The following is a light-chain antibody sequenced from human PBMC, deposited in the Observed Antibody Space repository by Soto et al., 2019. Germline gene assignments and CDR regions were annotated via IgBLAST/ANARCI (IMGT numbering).Light chain of an antibody. CDR1: QSVSSR. V-gene: IGKV3-20*01. CDR2: GAS. CDR3: QHYVGGSKLS. Sequence: EIVMTQSPDTLSLSPGERATLSCRASQSVSSRLAWYQQKPGQAPRLLISGASSRATGIPDRFSGSGSGKDFTLAITRLEPEDFALYYCQHYVGGSKLSFGQGTRLEI. J-gene: IGKJ5*01.